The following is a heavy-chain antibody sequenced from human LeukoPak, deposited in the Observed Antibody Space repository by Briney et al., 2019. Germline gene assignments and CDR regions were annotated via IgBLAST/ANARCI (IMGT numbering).Heavy chain of an antibody. V-gene: IGHV3-33*08. CDR3: ARPDFYCSGGSCYSDYYYYYGMDV. D-gene: IGHD2-15*01. CDR2: IWYDGSNK. J-gene: IGHJ6*02. Sequence: PGGSLRLSCAASGFTFDDYAMHWVRQAPGKGLEWVAVIWYDGSNKYYADSVKGRFTISRDNSKNTLYLQMNSLRAEDTAVYYCARPDFYCSGGSCYSDYYYYYGMDVWGQGTTVTVSS. CDR1: GFTFDDYA.